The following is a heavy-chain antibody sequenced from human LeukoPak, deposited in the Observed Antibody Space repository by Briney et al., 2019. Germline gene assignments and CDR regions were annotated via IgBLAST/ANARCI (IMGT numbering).Heavy chain of an antibody. D-gene: IGHD6-13*01. CDR3: ARGREGNPCSWPPFDY. J-gene: IGHJ4*02. CDR2: IWYDGSNK. V-gene: IGHV3-33*01. CDR1: GFTFSSYG. Sequence: GGSLRLSCAASGFTFSSYGMHWVRQAPGKGLEWVAVIWYDGSNKYYADSVKGRFTISRDNSKNTLYLQMNSLRAEDTAVYYCARGREGNPCSWPPFDYWGQGTLVTVSS.